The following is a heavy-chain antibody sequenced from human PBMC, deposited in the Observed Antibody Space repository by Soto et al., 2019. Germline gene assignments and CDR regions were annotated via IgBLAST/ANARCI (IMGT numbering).Heavy chain of an antibody. Sequence: SETLSLTCTVSGGSIISGGYYWSWIRQHPGKGLEWIGYIYYSGSTYYNPSLKSRVTISVDTSKNQFSLKLSSVTAADTAVYYCARDRGPGMDVWGQGTTVTVSS. CDR2: IYYSGST. J-gene: IGHJ6*02. V-gene: IGHV4-31*03. D-gene: IGHD3-10*01. CDR3: ARDRGPGMDV. CDR1: GGSIISGGYY.